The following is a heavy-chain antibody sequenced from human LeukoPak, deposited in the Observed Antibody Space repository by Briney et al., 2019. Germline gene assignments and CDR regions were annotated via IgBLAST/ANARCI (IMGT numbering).Heavy chain of an antibody. Sequence: GGSLRLSCAASGFTFSSYGMHWVRQAPGKGLEWVAVIWYDGSNKYYADSVKGRFTISRDNSKNTLYLQMNSLRAEDTAVYYCVRDSAAAGSSPEDYWGQGTLVTVSS. CDR3: VRDSAAAGSSPEDY. CDR2: IWYDGSNK. CDR1: GFTFSSYG. D-gene: IGHD6-13*01. J-gene: IGHJ4*02. V-gene: IGHV3-33*01.